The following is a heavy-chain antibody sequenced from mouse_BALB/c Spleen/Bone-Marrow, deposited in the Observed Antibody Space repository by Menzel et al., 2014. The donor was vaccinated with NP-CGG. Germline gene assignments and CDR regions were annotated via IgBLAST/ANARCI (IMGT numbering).Heavy chain of an antibody. D-gene: IGHD2-2*01. CDR3: ARAGGYDGFAY. V-gene: IGHV1S81*02. CDR1: GYTFTSYW. CDR2: INPSNGRA. Sequence: QVQLQQSGAELVKPGASVKLSCKASGYTFTSYWMHWVKQRPGQGLEWIGEINPSNGRADYNEKFRSKATLTVDRSSSTAYVQLSSLTSEDSAVYYCARAGGYDGFAYWGQGTLVTVSA. J-gene: IGHJ3*01.